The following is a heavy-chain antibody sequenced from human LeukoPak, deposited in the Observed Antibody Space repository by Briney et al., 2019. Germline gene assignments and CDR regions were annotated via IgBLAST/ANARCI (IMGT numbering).Heavy chain of an antibody. Sequence: PGGSLRLSCSASGFTFSSYAMSWVRQARGKGLEWVSAISGGGDSTYYADSVKGRFTISRDNSKNTLYLQMNSLRVEDTAVYYCSGHYYDSSGPSAFDIWGKGTMVTVSS. CDR1: GFTFSSYA. CDR2: ISGGGDST. V-gene: IGHV3-23*01. CDR3: SGHYYDSSGPSAFDI. D-gene: IGHD3-22*01. J-gene: IGHJ3*02.